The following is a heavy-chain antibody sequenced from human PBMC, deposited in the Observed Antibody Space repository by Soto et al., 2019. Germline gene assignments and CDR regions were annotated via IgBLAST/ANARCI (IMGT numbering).Heavy chain of an antibody. V-gene: IGHV6-1*01. Sequence: SQTLSLSCAISGDSVSSTSTAWSWIRQSPSRGLEWLGRTYYRSKWYSDYAVSVKSRITINPDTSKNQFSLQLNSVTPEDTAVYYCARGSYYSGWVWGQGTLVTVSS. CDR3: ARGSYYSGWV. CDR1: GDSVSSTSTA. D-gene: IGHD6-19*01. J-gene: IGHJ4*02. CDR2: TYYRSKWYS.